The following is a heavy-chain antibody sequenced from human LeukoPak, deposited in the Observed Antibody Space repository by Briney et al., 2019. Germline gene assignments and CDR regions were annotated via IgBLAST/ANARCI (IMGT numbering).Heavy chain of an antibody. CDR2: INHSGST. D-gene: IGHD3-10*01. CDR3: ARGRYYGSGSYYNFHISRSGSFDY. V-gene: IGHV4-39*07. Sequence: PSETLSLTCTVSGGSISSSSYYWSWIRQPPGKGLEWIGEINHSGSTNYNPSLKSRVTISVDTSKNQFSLKLSSVTAADTAVYYCARGRYYGSGSYYNFHISRSGSFDYWGQGTLVTVSS. CDR1: GGSISSSSYY. J-gene: IGHJ4*02.